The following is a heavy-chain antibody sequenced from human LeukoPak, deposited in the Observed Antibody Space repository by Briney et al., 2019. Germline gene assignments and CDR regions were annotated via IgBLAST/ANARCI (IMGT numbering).Heavy chain of an antibody. CDR3: ARGNWIDY. Sequence: PSETLSLTCTVSGDSITSNYWSWIRQPPGKGLEWIGEINHSGSTNYNPSLKSRVTISVDTSKNQFSLKLSSVTAADTAVYYCARGNWIDYWGQGTLVTVSS. V-gene: IGHV4-34*01. CDR2: INHSGST. CDR1: GDSITSNY. J-gene: IGHJ4*02. D-gene: IGHD1-1*01.